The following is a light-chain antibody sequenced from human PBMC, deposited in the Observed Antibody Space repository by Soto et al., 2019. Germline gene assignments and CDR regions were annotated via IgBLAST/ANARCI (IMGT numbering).Light chain of an antibody. J-gene: IGKJ1*01. Sequence: ETMMTQPPDTLSVSLGERPTLSCRASQSLRSSLAWYQQKPGQAPRLLIYDASTRATGIPARFSGSGSGTDFTLTISGLQSEDFAVYYCQQYNNWPQTFGQGTKV. CDR1: QSLRSS. CDR2: DAS. CDR3: QQYNNWPQT. V-gene: IGKV3-15*01.